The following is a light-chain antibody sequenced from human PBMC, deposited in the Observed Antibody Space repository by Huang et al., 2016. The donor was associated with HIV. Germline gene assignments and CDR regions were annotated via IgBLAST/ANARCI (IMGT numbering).Light chain of an antibody. CDR3: QQYDNLLT. Sequence: DIQMTQSPSSLSASVGDRVTVTCQASQDISNYLNWYQQKPGKAPKLRIYDASNLETGVPSRFSRSGSGTDFTFTISSLQPEDIATYYCQQYDNLLTFGQGTRLEIK. CDR1: QDISNY. CDR2: DAS. V-gene: IGKV1-33*01. J-gene: IGKJ5*01.